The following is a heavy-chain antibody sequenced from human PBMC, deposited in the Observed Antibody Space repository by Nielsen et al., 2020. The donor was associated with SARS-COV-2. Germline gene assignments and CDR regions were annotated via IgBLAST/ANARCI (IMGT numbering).Heavy chain of an antibody. D-gene: IGHD5-24*01. CDR3: ARRMRRLQWDY. V-gene: IGHV3-33*05. Sequence: GGSLRLSCAASGFTFSSYGMHWVRQAPGKGLEWVAVISYDGSNKYYADSVKGRFTISRDNSKNSLYLQMNSLRAEDTAVYYCARRMRRLQWDYWGQGTLVTVSS. J-gene: IGHJ4*02. CDR2: ISYDGSNK. CDR1: GFTFSSYG.